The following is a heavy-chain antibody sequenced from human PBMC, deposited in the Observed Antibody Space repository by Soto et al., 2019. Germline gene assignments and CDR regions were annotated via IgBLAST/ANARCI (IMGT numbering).Heavy chain of an antibody. Sequence: GGSLKLSCAASIFSFSSYAMSWVRKAPGKGLEWVSAISGIRGSTYYAYSVKGRFTTSIDNSNNTLYLQMNSLRAEDTAVYYCAKDKFLYYYDSSGIDAFDIWGQGSTVIVS. CDR1: IFSFSSYA. CDR3: AKDKFLYYYDSSGIDAFDI. J-gene: IGHJ3*02. D-gene: IGHD3-22*01. V-gene: IGHV3-23*01. CDR2: ISGIRGST.